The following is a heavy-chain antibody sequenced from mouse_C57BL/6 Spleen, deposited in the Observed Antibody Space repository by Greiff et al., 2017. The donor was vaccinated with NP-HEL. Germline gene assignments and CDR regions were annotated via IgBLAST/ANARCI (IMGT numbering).Heavy chain of an antibody. Sequence: EVKLMESGEGLVKPGGSLKLSCAASGFTFSSYAMSWVRQTPEKRLEWVAYISSGGDYIYYADTVKGRFTISRDNARNTLYLQMSSLKSEDTAMYYCTRDYYGSSYLYAMDYWGQGTSVTVSS. CDR3: TRDYYGSSYLYAMDY. CDR2: ISSGGDYI. V-gene: IGHV5-9-1*02. CDR1: GFTFSSYA. J-gene: IGHJ4*01. D-gene: IGHD1-1*01.